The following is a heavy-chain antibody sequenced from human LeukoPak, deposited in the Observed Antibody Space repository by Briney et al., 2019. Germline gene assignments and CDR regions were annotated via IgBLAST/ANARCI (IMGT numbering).Heavy chain of an antibody. CDR2: IYYSGST. Sequence: SETLSLTCTVSGGSISSSSYYWGWIRQPPGKGLEWIGSIYYSGSTYYNPSLKSRVTISVDTSKNQFSLKLSSVTAADTAVYYCARTGFLTGYYYMDVWGKGTTVTISS. CDR1: GGSISSSSYY. CDR3: ARTGFLTGYYYMDV. J-gene: IGHJ6*03. V-gene: IGHV4-39*07. D-gene: IGHD3-9*01.